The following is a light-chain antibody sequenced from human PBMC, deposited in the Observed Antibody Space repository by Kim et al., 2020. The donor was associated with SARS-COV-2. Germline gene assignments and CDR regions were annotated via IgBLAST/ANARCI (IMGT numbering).Light chain of an antibody. CDR1: QGLTNI. CDR2: AAV. CDR3: QQYNNWPYT. J-gene: IGKJ2*01. Sequence: SVSPGDPATLSCRASQGLTNILAWYQQKPGQPPRLLIYAAVNRATGLPARFSGSGSGTEFTLTISSVQSEDFAIYYCQQYNNWPYTFGQGTKLEI. V-gene: IGKV3-15*01.